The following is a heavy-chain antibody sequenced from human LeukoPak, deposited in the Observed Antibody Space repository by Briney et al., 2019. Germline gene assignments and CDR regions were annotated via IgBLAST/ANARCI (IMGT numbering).Heavy chain of an antibody. D-gene: IGHD3-10*01. V-gene: IGHV1-2*02. Sequence: ASVKVSCKASGYTFTGYCMHWVRQAPGQGLEWMGWINPNSGGTNYAQKFQGRVTMTRDTSTSTVYIELSSLRSEDTAVYYCARAFGSGRPYYFDYWGQGTLVTVSS. J-gene: IGHJ4*02. CDR3: ARAFGSGRPYYFDY. CDR1: GYTFTGYC. CDR2: INPNSGGT.